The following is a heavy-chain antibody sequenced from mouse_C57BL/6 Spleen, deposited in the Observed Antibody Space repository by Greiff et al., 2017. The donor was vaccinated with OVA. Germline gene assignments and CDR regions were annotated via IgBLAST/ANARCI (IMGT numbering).Heavy chain of an antibody. CDR3: ARHDYDGDSMAWFAY. D-gene: IGHD2-3*01. J-gene: IGHJ3*01. CDR1: GYTFTEYT. CDR2: FYPGSGSI. Sequence: QVHVKQSGAELVKPGASVKLSCKASGYTFTEYTIHWVKQRSGQGLEWIGWFYPGSGSIKYNEKFKDKATLTADKSSSTVYMELSRLTSEDSAVYFCARHDYDGDSMAWFAYWGQGTLVTVSA. V-gene: IGHV1-62-2*01.